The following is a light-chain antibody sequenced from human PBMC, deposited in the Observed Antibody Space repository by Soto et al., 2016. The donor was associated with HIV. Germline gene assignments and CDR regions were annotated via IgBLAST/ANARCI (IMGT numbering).Light chain of an antibody. V-gene: IGLV3-21*03. CDR3: QVWDATHDLLVV. CDR1: NIGSKS. Sequence: SYVLTQPPSVSVAPGKTARITCGGNNIGSKSVHWYQQKPGQAPVLVVYDDSDRPSGIPERFSGSNSGNTATLTISRVEAGDEADYYCQVWDATHDLLVVFGGGTKLTVL. J-gene: IGLJ2*01. CDR2: DDS.